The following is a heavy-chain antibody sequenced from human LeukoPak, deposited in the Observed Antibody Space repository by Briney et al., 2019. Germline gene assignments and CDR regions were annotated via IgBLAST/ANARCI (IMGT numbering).Heavy chain of an antibody. V-gene: IGHV1-2*02. CDR2: IDHNSGST. D-gene: IGHD3-22*01. J-gene: IGHJ4*02. CDR3: ARGHYDSSGYYSLPSLDY. CDR1: GYTFTGYY. Sequence: ASVKVSCKASGYTFTGYYMHWTRQAPAQGLEWMGWIDHNSGSTSYAQKFQGRVTMTRDTSISPASMELSRLRSDDTAVYYCARGHYDSSGYYSLPSLDYWGQGTLVTVSS.